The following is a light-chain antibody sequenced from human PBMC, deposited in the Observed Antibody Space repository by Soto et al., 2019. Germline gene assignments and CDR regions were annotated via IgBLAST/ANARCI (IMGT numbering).Light chain of an antibody. CDR3: QQFNNWPIT. J-gene: IGKJ3*01. V-gene: IGKV3-15*01. Sequence: EIVMTQSPATLSVSPGEEATLSFRASQGIGGDLAWYQQKAGQVPRLLIHRASTRATGIPARFSGSGSGTDFTLTISSLQSEDFAVYYCQQFNNWPITFGPGTKVYIK. CDR1: QGIGGD. CDR2: RAS.